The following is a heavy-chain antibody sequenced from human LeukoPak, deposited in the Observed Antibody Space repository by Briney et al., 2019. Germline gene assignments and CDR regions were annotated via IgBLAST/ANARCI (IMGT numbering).Heavy chain of an antibody. V-gene: IGHV3-74*01. D-gene: IGHD1-1*01. Sequence: GGSLRLSCAVSGFTFGRYWMHWVRQAPGKGLVWVSRTNFDGSSTFYADSVKGRFTISRDNAKNTLYPQMNSLRAEDTAVYYCVTGLLETTNSWGQGTLVTVSS. CDR2: TNFDGSST. J-gene: IGHJ4*02. CDR1: GFTFGRYW. CDR3: VTGLLETTNS.